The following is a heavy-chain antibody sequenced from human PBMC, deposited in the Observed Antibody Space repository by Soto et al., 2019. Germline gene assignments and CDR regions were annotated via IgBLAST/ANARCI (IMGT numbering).Heavy chain of an antibody. Sequence: QVQLQESGPGLVKPSETLSLTCTVSGGSISSYYWSWIRQPPGKGLEWIGYINYSGSTSYNPSLKXPAXIXAATSKNQFSLKLSSVTAADTAVYYCARDSGGTSDYWGQGTLVTVSS. J-gene: IGHJ4*02. CDR1: GGSISSYY. D-gene: IGHD1-7*01. CDR2: INYSGST. CDR3: ARDSGGTSDY. V-gene: IGHV4-59*01.